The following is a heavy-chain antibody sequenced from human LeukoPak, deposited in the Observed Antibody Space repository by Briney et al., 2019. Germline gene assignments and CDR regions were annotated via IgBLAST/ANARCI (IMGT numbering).Heavy chain of an antibody. J-gene: IGHJ4*02. CDR2: IDTDERST. Sequence: GSLRLSCVASGFTFNNYAMSWVRQTPGRGLEWVSRIDTDERSTNYADSVKDRFTISRDNAKNTLYLQMNSLRAEDTAVYYCTRGLLGIDYWGQGTLVTVSS. D-gene: IGHD2-8*02. CDR3: TRGLLGIDY. V-gene: IGHV3-74*01. CDR1: GFTFNNYA.